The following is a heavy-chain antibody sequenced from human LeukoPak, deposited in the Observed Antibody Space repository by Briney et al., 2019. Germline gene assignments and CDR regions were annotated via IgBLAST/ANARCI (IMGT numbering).Heavy chain of an antibody. D-gene: IGHD2-2*01. J-gene: IGHJ4*02. CDR2: VFHSGTT. CDR1: GYSMSSRRY. V-gene: IGHV4-38-2*01. Sequence: PSVPLSLTCAVSGYSMSSRRYWGWIRSPPGKGLEWIGSVFHSGTTYYNPSLKSRVTISVDTSQNQFSLNLRSVTAADTAVYYCARSLSTAGIDYWGQGTLVTVSP. CDR3: ARSLSTAGIDY.